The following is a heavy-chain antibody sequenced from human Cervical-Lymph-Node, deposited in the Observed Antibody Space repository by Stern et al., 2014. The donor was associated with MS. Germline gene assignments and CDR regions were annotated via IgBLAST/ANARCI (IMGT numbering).Heavy chain of an antibody. D-gene: IGHD2/OR15-2a*01. Sequence: MQLVESGAKMKKPGASVKVSCKASGYAFTGFFIHWVRQVPGQGFEWMGGLNTNRDDPTYAQNVQDRVTLTRDTSISTAYLELSRLTSADTAVYYCAREATRIIVGIDYWGQGTQVTVSS. CDR1: GYAFTGFF. J-gene: IGHJ4*02. CDR3: AREATRIIVGIDY. CDR2: LNTNRDDP. V-gene: IGHV1-2*02.